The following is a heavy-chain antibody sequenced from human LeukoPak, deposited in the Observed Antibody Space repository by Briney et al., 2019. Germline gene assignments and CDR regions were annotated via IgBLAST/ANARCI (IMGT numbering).Heavy chain of an antibody. Sequence: PGGSLRLSCAAPGFTLSSYFISWVRPAPGKGLEWVANIKQDGSEEYYVDSVKGRFTISRDNAKNSLYLQMNSLRAEDTAVYYCASERTGKVARYWGQGTLVTVSS. D-gene: IGHD5-12*01. CDR1: GFTLSSYF. CDR2: IKQDGSEE. V-gene: IGHV3-7*05. J-gene: IGHJ4*02. CDR3: ASERTGKVARY.